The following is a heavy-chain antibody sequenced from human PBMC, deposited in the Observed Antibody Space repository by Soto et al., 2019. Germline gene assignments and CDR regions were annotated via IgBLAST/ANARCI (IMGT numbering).Heavy chain of an antibody. D-gene: IGHD6-19*01. Sequence: GGSLRLSCAASGFTFSSYGMHWVRQAPGKGLEWVAVISYDGSNKYYADSVKGRFTISRDNSKNTLYLQMNSLRAEDTAVYYCAATYSSGWSFDYWGQGTLVTVSS. J-gene: IGHJ4*02. CDR3: AATYSSGWSFDY. CDR2: ISYDGSNK. CDR1: GFTFSSYG. V-gene: IGHV3-30*03.